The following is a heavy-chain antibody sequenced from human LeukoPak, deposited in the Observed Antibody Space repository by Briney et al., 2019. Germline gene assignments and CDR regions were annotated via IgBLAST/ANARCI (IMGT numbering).Heavy chain of an antibody. V-gene: IGHV1-18*01. D-gene: IGHD6-19*01. CDR3: ARDLKRGYSSGRYSWGTGSSNDY. Sequence: ASVRVSCKTSGYTFTDYDITWVRQAPGQGLEWMGRVSPYNGNTYYSQRFQDRVIITKDTSTGTAYMDLRDLRTDDTAVYYCARDLKRGYSSGRYSWGTGSSNDYWGQGTLVTVSS. CDR2: VSPYNGNT. CDR1: GYTFTDYD. J-gene: IGHJ4*02.